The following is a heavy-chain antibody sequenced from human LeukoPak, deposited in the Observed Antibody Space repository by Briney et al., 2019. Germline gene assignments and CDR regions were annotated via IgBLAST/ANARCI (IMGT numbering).Heavy chain of an antibody. Sequence: GGSLRLSCTASGFTFNYGMNWVRQAPGKGLEWVAFIRYDGSNKYYADSVKGRFTISRDNSKNTLYLQMNSLRAEDTAVYYCAKDLGDYYDSSGYIADYWGQGTLVTVSS. J-gene: IGHJ4*02. CDR2: IRYDGSNK. D-gene: IGHD3-22*01. V-gene: IGHV3-30*02. CDR3: AKDLGDYYDSSGYIADY. CDR1: GFTFNYG.